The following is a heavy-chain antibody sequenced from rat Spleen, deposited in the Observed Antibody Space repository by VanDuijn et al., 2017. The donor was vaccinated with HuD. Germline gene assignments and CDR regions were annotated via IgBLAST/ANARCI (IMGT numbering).Heavy chain of an antibody. V-gene: IGHV5-20*01. D-gene: IGHD1-1*01. J-gene: IGHJ2*01. Sequence: EVQLVESGGGLVQPGRSMKLSCAASGFTFSNYGMAWVRQAPKKGLEWVAYISYDGGSTYYRDSVKGRFTISRDNAKSTLYLQMDSLRSEDTATYYCTTDGLYYYSGYPYWGQGVMVTVSS. CDR2: ISYDGGST. CDR3: TTDGLYYYSGYPY. CDR1: GFTFSNYG.